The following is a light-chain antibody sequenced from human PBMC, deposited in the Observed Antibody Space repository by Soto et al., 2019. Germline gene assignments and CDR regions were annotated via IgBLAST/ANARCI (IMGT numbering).Light chain of an antibody. CDR3: CSYAGSSTQLN. CDR2: EVS. Sequence: QSALTQPASVSGSPGQSITISCTGTSSDVGSYNLVSWYQQHPGKAPKLMIYEVSKRPSGVSNRFSGSKSGNTASLTIAGLQAEDEDDYYCCSYAGSSTQLNFGTGTKLTVL. J-gene: IGLJ1*01. V-gene: IGLV2-23*02. CDR1: SSDVGSYNL.